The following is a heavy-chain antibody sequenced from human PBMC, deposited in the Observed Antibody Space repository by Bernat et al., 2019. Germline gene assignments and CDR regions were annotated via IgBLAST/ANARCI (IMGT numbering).Heavy chain of an antibody. V-gene: IGHV2-70*15. CDR3: ARMMAVAGTGYYYSGMTV. CDR1: GFSLSTSGMC. CDR2: IDWDDDK. Sequence: QVTLRESGPALVKPTQTLTLTCTFSGFSLSTSGMCVSWIRQPPGKALEWLARIDWDDDKYYSTSLKTRLTISKDTSKNQVVLTMTNMDPVDTATYYCARMMAVAGTGYYYSGMTVWAQGTTVTFSS. J-gene: IGHJ6*02. D-gene: IGHD6-19*01.